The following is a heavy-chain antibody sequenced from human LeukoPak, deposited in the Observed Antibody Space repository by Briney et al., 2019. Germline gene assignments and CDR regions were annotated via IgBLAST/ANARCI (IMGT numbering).Heavy chain of an antibody. V-gene: IGHV1-18*04. CDR3: ARGVQRFGELFDYFDY. D-gene: IGHD3-10*01. J-gene: IGHJ4*02. Sequence: PGESLKISCKGSGYSFTSYWIGWVRQMPGKGLEWMGWISAYNGNTNYAQKLQGRVTMTRDTSTSTAYMELRSLKSDDTAVYYCARGVQRFGELFDYFDYWGQGTLVTVSS. CDR2: ISAYNGNT. CDR1: GYSFTSYW.